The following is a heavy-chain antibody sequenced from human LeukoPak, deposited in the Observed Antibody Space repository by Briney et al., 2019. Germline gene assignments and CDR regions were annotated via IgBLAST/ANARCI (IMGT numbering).Heavy chain of an antibody. D-gene: IGHD3-3*01. Sequence: SETLSLTCAVSGGSFSGYYWSWIRQPPGKGLEWIGRIHSNGNTYYNPSLESRVTISVDTSKNQFSLKLSSVTAADSAVYYCARRHHDFWRPFDSWGQGTLVTVSS. CDR1: GGSFSGYY. V-gene: IGHV4-34*01. CDR2: IHSNGNT. J-gene: IGHJ4*02. CDR3: ARRHHDFWRPFDS.